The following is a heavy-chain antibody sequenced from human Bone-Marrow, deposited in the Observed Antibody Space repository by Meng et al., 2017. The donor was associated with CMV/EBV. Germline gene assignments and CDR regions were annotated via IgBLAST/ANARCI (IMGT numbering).Heavy chain of an antibody. J-gene: IGHJ5*02. CDR1: GGSISSSS. CDR3: ARDRSSLDFWSGFLGWLDP. D-gene: IGHD3-3*01. V-gene: IGHV3-30*03. Sequence: LSLTCTVSGGSISSSSYYWGWIRQAPGKGLEWVAIISLDGINKYIADSVKGRFTISRDNSKKILYLQMNSLRADDTAVYYCARDRSSLDFWSGFLGWLDPWGQGTLVTIYS. CDR2: ISLDGINK.